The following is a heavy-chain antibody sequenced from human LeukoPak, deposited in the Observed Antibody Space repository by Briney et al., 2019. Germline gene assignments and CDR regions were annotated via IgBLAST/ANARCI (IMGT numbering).Heavy chain of an antibody. CDR3: ARGILEGDYMDV. D-gene: IGHD1-26*01. CDR1: GSTFTSYD. CDR2: LNPSSGKT. V-gene: IGHV1-8*03. Sequence: GASVKVSCKASGSTFTSYDINWVRQAPGPGHELMGWLNPSSGKTGYAQKFQGRVTITRNTSISTAYMELSSLRAEDTAVYYCARGILEGDYMDVWGKGTTVTVSS. J-gene: IGHJ6*03.